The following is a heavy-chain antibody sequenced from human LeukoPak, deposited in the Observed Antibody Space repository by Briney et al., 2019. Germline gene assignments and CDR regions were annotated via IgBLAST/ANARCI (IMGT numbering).Heavy chain of an antibody. Sequence: ASVKVSCKASGGTFSSYAISWVRQAPGQGLEWVGRIIPIFGTANYAQKFQGRVTITTDEYTSTAYMELSSLRSEDTAVYYCAREGIYSSSSHFDYWGQGTLVTVSS. J-gene: IGHJ4*02. CDR3: AREGIYSSSSHFDY. V-gene: IGHV1-69*05. CDR1: GGTFSSYA. D-gene: IGHD6-6*01. CDR2: IIPIFGTA.